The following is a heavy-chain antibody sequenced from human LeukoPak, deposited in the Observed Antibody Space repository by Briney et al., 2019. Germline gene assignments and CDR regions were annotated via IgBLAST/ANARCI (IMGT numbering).Heavy chain of an antibody. V-gene: IGHV3-74*01. D-gene: IGHD3-10*01. J-gene: IGHJ4*02. CDR1: GFTFSSYW. CDR3: TRSYRGVRGIHLFAY. CDR2: INTDGSST. Sequence: PGGSLRLSCAASGFTFSSYWMHWVPQVSGKGLVWVSGINTDGSSTNYADSVKGLFTISRDNAKNTLNLKIYILRADDTAVYYCTRSYRGVRGIHLFAYWGKGTLVTVSS.